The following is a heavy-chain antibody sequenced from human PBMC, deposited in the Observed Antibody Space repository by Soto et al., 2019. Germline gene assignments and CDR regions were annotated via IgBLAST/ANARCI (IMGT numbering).Heavy chain of an antibody. V-gene: IGHV5-51*01. CDR3: ATASDWAFDY. D-gene: IGHD3-9*01. CDR2: IYPDDSDT. Sequence: PGESLKISCQASGYDFTNFWIGWVRQMPGKGLEWMGIIYPDDSDTRYSPSFQGQVTISADESISTAYLQWSSLKASDTAMYFCATASDWAFDYWGQGTLVTDSS. J-gene: IGHJ4*02. CDR1: GYDFTNFW.